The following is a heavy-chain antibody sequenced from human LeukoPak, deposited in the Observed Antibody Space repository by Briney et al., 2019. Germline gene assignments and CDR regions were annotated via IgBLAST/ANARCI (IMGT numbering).Heavy chain of an antibody. D-gene: IGHD1-26*01. J-gene: IGHJ4*02. CDR3: ARDGGGGTYSNY. CDR1: GFTVSSNH. Sequence: GGSLRLSCAASGFTVSSNHMSWVRQAPGKGLEWVSLIYSGGSTYYADSVKGRFTVSRDNSKNTLSLQMNSLRAEDTAVYYCARDGGGGTYSNYWGQGTLVTVSS. CDR2: IYSGGST. V-gene: IGHV3-53*01.